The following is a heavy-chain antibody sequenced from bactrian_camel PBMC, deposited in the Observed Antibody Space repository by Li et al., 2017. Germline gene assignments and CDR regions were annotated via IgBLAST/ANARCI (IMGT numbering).Heavy chain of an antibody. CDR1: GGSSSNLC. Sequence: HVQLVESGGGSVQVGGSLRLSCVASGGSSSNLCLGWFRQAPGEEREGVAAIYTGGPTTYYTDSAKGRFTISQDNAKNTLYLQMNSLKPEDTAMYYCTADPSSSYCRAGPTYWGQGTQVTVS. V-gene: IGHV3S54*01. CDR2: IYTGGPTT. D-gene: IGHD1*01. CDR3: TADPSSSYCRAGPTY. J-gene: IGHJ4*01.